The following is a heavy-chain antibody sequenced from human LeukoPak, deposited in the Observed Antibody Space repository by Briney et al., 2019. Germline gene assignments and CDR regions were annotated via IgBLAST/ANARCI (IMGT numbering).Heavy chain of an antibody. CDR2: IYYSGST. V-gene: IGHV4-59*08. CDR3: ARTYYDFWSGYYSYYFDY. J-gene: IGHJ4*02. D-gene: IGHD3-3*01. CDR1: GGSISNYY. Sequence: SETLSLTCTVSGGSISNYYWSWIRQPPGKGLQWIGYIYYSGSTNYNPSLKSRVTISVDTSKNQFSLKLSSVTAADTAVYYCARTYYDFWSGYYSYYFDYWGQGTLVTVSS.